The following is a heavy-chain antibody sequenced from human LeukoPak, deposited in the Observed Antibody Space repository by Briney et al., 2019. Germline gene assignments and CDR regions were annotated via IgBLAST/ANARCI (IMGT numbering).Heavy chain of an antibody. CDR1: GGSISSSSYC. Sequence: TSETLSLTCTVSGGSISSSSYCWGWIRQPPGKGLEWIGSIYYSGSTYYNPSLKSRVTISVDTSKNQFSLKLSSVTAADTAVYYCARLRGVVPARWGQGTLVTVSS. CDR2: IYYSGST. D-gene: IGHD2-2*01. V-gene: IGHV4-39*01. CDR3: ARLRGVVPAR. J-gene: IGHJ4*02.